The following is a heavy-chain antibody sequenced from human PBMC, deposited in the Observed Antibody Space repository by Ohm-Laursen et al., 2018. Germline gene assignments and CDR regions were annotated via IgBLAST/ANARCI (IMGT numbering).Heavy chain of an antibody. CDR2: INHSGST. D-gene: IGHD3-16*01. CDR1: GGSFSGYY. Sequence: SDTLSLTCAVYGGSFSGYYWSWIRQPPGKGLEWIGEINHSGSTNYNPSLKSRVTISVDTSKNQFSLKLSSVTAADTAVYYCARWGANTHFDYWGQGTLVTVSS. J-gene: IGHJ4*02. V-gene: IGHV4-34*01. CDR3: ARWGANTHFDY.